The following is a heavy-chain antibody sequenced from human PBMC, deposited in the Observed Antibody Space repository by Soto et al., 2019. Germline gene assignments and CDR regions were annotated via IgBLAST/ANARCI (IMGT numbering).Heavy chain of an antibody. CDR3: ARGGSSDWQVAFDF. Sequence: PSETLSLTCAVYGGSFSGYFWNLIRQTPGKGLEWIGKVNHNGRKNYNPSLKSRVTISLDMSKNQISLKLTSVTAADTAVYYCARGGSSDWQVAFDFWGEGTMVTVSS. D-gene: IGHD6-19*01. V-gene: IGHV4-34*01. CDR1: GGSFSGYF. J-gene: IGHJ3*01. CDR2: VNHNGRK.